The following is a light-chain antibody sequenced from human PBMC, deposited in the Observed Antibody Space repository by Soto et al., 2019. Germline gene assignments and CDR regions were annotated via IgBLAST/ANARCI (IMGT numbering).Light chain of an antibody. CDR2: AST. J-gene: IGKJ1*01. CDR1: QNIYNS. Sequence: DIQRTQSPSSLSASVGDSVTVPCRASQNIYNSFNWYQQQLGNAPKLLILASTKLNTEVPSRCSCSGAGTEIKLTISSLQPEDSATYYCQERPSSFMWAFGQGTKVEIK. V-gene: IGKV1-39*01. CDR3: QERPSSFMWA.